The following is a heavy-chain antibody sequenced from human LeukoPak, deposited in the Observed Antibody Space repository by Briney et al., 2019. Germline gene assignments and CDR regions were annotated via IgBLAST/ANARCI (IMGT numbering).Heavy chain of an antibody. D-gene: IGHD6-19*01. Sequence: SETLSLTCTVSGESSISSRYWSWIRQPPGKGLEWIGYIHGGGRTKYNPSLESRVTISLDPSKHQFSLHPTTMTAADTAVYYCARQGDFSGWHFLDWRDPWGQGTLVTVSS. V-gene: IGHV4-59*08. CDR3: ARQGDFSGWHFLDWRDP. J-gene: IGHJ5*02. CDR2: IHGGGRT. CDR1: GESSISSRY.